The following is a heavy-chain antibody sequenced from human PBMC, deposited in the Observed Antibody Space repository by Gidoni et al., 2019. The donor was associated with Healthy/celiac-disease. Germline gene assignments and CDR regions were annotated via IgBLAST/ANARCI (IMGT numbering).Heavy chain of an antibody. CDR2: IIPILGIA. CDR3: ARDKRDLHYYYGMDV. CDR1: GGTFSSYT. V-gene: IGHV1-69*08. J-gene: IGHJ6*02. Sequence: QVQLVQSGAEVKKPGSSVKVSCKASGGTFSSYTISWVRQAPGQGLEWMGRIIPILGIANYAQKFQGRVTITADKSTSTAYMELSSLRSEDTAVYYCARDKRDLHYYYGMDVWGQGTTVTVSS.